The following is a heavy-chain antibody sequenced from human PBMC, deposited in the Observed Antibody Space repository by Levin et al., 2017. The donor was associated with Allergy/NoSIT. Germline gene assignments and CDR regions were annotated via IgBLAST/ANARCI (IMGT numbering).Heavy chain of an antibody. D-gene: IGHD1-26*01. CDR1: GFTFSSYA. CDR3: ANHGMGSYYGIAY. J-gene: IGHJ4*02. V-gene: IGHV3-23*01. CDR2: ISGSGGST. Sequence: GESLKISCAASGFTFSSYAMSWVRQAPGKGLEWVSAISGSGGSTYYADSVKGRFTISRDNSKNTLYLQMNSLRAEDTAVYYCANHGMGSYYGIAYWGQGTLVTVSS.